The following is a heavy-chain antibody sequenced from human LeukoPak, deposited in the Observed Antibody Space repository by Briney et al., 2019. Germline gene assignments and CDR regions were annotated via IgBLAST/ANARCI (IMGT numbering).Heavy chain of an antibody. D-gene: IGHD3-22*01. Sequence: TGGSLRLSCAASGYTFSDFSVNWVRHVPGKGLEWVSSISSSSTYIYYANSVKGRFTISRDNAKNSLYLQMDSLRAEDTAVYYCARQNGAGYYYYFDSWGQGTLVTVSS. CDR1: GYTFSDFS. J-gene: IGHJ4*02. V-gene: IGHV3-21*01. CDR2: ISSSSTYI. CDR3: ARQNGAGYYYYFDS.